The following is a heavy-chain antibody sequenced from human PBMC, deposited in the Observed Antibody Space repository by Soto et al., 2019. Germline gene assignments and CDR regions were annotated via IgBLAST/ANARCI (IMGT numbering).Heavy chain of an antibody. Sequence: ASVKVSCKASGYTFTSYGISWVRQAPGQGLEWMGWISAYNGNTNYAQKLQGRVTMTTDTSTSTACMELRSLRSDDTAVYYCARVTTIFGVVIQDGDYWGQGTLVTVSS. CDR1: GYTFTSYG. V-gene: IGHV1-18*01. D-gene: IGHD3-3*01. CDR2: ISAYNGNT. CDR3: ARVTTIFGVVIQDGDY. J-gene: IGHJ4*02.